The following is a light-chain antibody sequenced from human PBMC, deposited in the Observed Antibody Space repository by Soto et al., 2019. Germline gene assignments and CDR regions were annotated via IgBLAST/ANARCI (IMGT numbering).Light chain of an antibody. CDR2: WAS. Sequence: DIVMTQSPDSLAVSLGERATINCKSSQSILYTSNNKNYLAWYQQKPGQPPKLLISWASTRESGVPDRFSGGGSGTGFTLTISSLQAEDVAVYYCQQYYTTPQTFGQGTKVEIK. V-gene: IGKV4-1*01. CDR1: QSILYTSNNKNY. CDR3: QQYYTTPQT. J-gene: IGKJ1*01.